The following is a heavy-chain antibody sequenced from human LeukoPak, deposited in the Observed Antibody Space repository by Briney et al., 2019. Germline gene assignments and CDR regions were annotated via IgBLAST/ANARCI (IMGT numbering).Heavy chain of an antibody. Sequence: PGGSLRLSCAASGFTFSSSGMHWVRQAPGKGLEWVAFISYDGSNRYYADSVKGRFTISRDNSKNTLYLQMNSLRAEDTAVYYCAKETRSSYSDYWDQGTLVTVSS. D-gene: IGHD6-13*01. CDR3: AKETRSSYSDY. CDR1: GFTFSSSG. V-gene: IGHV3-30*02. CDR2: ISYDGSNR. J-gene: IGHJ4*02.